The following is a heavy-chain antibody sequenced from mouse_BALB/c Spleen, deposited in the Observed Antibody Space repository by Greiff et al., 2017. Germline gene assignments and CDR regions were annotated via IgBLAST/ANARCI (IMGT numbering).Heavy chain of an antibody. CDR2: IDPANGNT. CDR3: ATGGYYRYGVAWFAY. D-gene: IGHD2-14*01. CDR1: GFNIKDPY. J-gene: IGHJ3*01. V-gene: IGHV14-3*02. Sequence: VQLQQSGAELVKPGASVKLSCTASGFNIKDPYMHWVKQRPEQGLEWIGRIDPANGNTKYDPKFQGKATITADTSSNTAYLQLSSLTSEDTAVYYCATGGYYRYGVAWFAYWGQGTLVTVSA.